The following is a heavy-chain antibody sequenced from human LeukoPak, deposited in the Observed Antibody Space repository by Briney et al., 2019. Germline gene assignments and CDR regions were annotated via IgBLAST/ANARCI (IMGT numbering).Heavy chain of an antibody. CDR1: GFTFSSYG. V-gene: IGHV3-23*01. D-gene: IGHD7-27*01. J-gene: IGHJ4*02. CDR3: ARGHWGLDS. CDR2: ISGSGGST. Sequence: GGSLRLSCAASGFTFSSYGISWVRQAPGKGLEWVSAISGSGGSTYYADSVKGRFTISRDNSKNTLYLQMNSLRAEDTAVYYCARGHWGLDSWGQGTLVSVSS.